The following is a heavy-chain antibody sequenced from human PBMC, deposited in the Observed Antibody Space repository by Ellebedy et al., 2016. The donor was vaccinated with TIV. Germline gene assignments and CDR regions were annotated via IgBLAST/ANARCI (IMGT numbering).Heavy chain of an antibody. J-gene: IGHJ4*02. CDR1: GGSMSSYY. Sequence: MPSETLSLTCTVSGGSMSSYYWTWIRQPPGKGLEWIGYIYHTGGAFYDPSLKSRVTIAMDPSKNQFSLRLSSVRATDTAVYYCMEGGGYYSPSYWGQGTLVTVSS. D-gene: IGHD3-22*01. CDR2: IYHTGGA. V-gene: IGHV4-59*01. CDR3: MEGGGYYSPSY.